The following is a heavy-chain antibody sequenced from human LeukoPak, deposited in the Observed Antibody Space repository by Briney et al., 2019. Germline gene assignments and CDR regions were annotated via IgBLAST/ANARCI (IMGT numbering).Heavy chain of an antibody. CDR3: ASTSNTDYFDY. V-gene: IGHV4-30-4*01. D-gene: IGHD2-2*01. J-gene: IGHJ4*02. Sequence: PSETLSLTCTVSGGSISSGDYYWSWIRQPPGKGLEWIGYIYYSGSTYYNPSLKSRVTISVDTSKNQFSLKLSSVTAADTAVYYCASTSNTDYFDYWGQGTLVTVSS. CDR2: IYYSGST. CDR1: GGSISSGDYY.